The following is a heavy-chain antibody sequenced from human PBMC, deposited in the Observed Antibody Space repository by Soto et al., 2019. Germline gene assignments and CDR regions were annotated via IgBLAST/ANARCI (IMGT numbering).Heavy chain of an antibody. D-gene: IGHD3-22*01. J-gene: IGHJ4*02. V-gene: IGHV3-72*01. CDR1: GFTLSDHY. CDR2: SRNKANSYTT. Sequence: EVQLVESGGGLVQPGGSLRLSCAVSGFTLSDHYIDWVRQAPGKGLEWVGRSRNKANSYTTEYAASVKDRFTISREDSKSSVDLQMNSMKTEDTAVYYCARGYDNRGYSFGGGWGQGTLVTVSS. CDR3: ARGYDNRGYSFGGG.